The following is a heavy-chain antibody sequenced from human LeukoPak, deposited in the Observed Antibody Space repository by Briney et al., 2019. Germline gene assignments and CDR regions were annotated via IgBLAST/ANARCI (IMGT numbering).Heavy chain of an antibody. J-gene: IGHJ4*02. Sequence: PGGSLRLSCAASEFTFSSYSMNWVRQAPGKGLEWVSYITNSGNSKSYADPVKGRFTISRDNTKNSLYLQMNGLRAEDTAVYYCAREDSEQWLASKLGRTGIDYWGQGTLVTVSS. CDR1: EFTFSSYS. CDR3: AREDSEQWLASKLGRTGIDY. CDR2: ITNSGNSK. D-gene: IGHD6-19*01. V-gene: IGHV3-48*01.